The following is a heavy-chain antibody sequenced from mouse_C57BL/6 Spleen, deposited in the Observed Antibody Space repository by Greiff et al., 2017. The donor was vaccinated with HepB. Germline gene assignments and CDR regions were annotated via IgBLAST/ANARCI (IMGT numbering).Heavy chain of an antibody. J-gene: IGHJ3*01. V-gene: IGHV1-64*01. CDR1: GYTFTSYW. Sequence: QVQLQQPGAELVKPGASVKLSCKASGYTFTSYWMHWVKQRPGQGLEWIGMIHPNSGSTNYNEKFKSKATLTVDKSSSTAYMQLSSLTSEDSAVYYCVWSGDYVRFAYWGQGTLVTVSA. CDR2: IHPNSGST. D-gene: IGHD2-4*01. CDR3: VWSGDYVRFAY.